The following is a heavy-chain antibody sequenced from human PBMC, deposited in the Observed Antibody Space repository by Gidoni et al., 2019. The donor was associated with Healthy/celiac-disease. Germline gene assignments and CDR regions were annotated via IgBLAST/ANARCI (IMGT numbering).Heavy chain of an antibody. CDR1: GFTFSSYS. CDR3: AREGYDILTGRGHFDY. D-gene: IGHD3-9*01. J-gene: IGHJ4*02. Sequence: EVQLVESGGGLVQPGGSLRLSCAASGFTFSSYSMNWVRQAPGKGLEWVSYISSSSSTIYYADSVKGRFTISRDNAKNSLYLQMNSLRAEDTAVYYCAREGYDILTGRGHFDYWGQGTLVTVSS. V-gene: IGHV3-48*04. CDR2: ISSSSSTI.